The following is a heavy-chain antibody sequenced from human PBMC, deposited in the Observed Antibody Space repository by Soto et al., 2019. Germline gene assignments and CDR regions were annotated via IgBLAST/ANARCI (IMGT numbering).Heavy chain of an antibody. CDR3: TTGIYYDILTGYHNVAY. CDR2: IKSKTDGGTA. CDR1: GFNLSHPW. J-gene: IGHJ4*02. V-gene: IGHV3-15*01. D-gene: IGHD3-9*01. Sequence: GGSLRLSCVASGFNLSHPWRTWVRQAAGKGLEWVGRIKSKTDGGTADYAAPVKGRATISRDDSKNTVYLQMNSLKTEDTAVYYCTTGIYYDILTGYHNVAYWGQGALVTVYS.